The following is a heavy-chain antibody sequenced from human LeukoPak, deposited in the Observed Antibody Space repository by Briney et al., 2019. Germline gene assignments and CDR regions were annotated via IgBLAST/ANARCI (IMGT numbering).Heavy chain of an antibody. CDR2: IYYSGST. V-gene: IGHV4-39*01. J-gene: IGHJ5*02. CDR1: GGSISSNNYY. D-gene: IGHD3-10*01. CDR3: ASFTMVRGACTGFDP. Sequence: PSETLSLTCTVSGGSISSNNYYWGWIRQPPGKGLEWIGSIYYSGSTYFNPSLKSRVTISVDTSNNQFSLKLSSVTAADTAVYYCASFTMVRGACTGFDPWGQGTLVTVSS.